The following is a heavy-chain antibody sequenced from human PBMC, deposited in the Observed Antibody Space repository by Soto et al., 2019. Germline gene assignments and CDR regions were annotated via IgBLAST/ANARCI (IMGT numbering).Heavy chain of an antibody. CDR1: GYTLTELS. D-gene: IGHD6-13*01. Sequence: ASVKVSCKVSGYTLTELSMHWVRQAPGKGLEWMGGFDPEDGETIYAQKFQGRVTMTEDTSTDTAYMELSSLRSEDTAVYYCATGKYSSSWSHVDYWGQGTPVTVSS. CDR3: ATGKYSSSWSHVDY. CDR2: FDPEDGET. V-gene: IGHV1-24*01. J-gene: IGHJ4*02.